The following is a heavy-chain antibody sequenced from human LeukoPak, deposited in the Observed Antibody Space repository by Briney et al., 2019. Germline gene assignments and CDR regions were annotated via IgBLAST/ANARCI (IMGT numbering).Heavy chain of an antibody. CDR2: IKQDGSEK. J-gene: IGHJ4*02. CDR3: AKETGYSSSWYPY. D-gene: IGHD6-13*01. V-gene: IGHV3-7*03. CDR1: GFTFSSYW. Sequence: GGSLRLSCAASGFTFSSYWMSWVRQAPGKGLEWVANIKQDGSEKYYVDSVKGRFTISRDNAKNSLYLQMNSLRAEDTAVYYCAKETGYSSSWYPYWGQGTLVTVSS.